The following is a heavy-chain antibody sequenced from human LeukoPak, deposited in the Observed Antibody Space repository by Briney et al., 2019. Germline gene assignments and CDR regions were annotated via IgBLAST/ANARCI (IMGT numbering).Heavy chain of an antibody. CDR3: ARDRPDGYYFDY. CDR1: GFTSSSYA. J-gene: IGHJ4*02. D-gene: IGHD4-17*01. CDR2: ISYDGSNK. Sequence: PGGSLRLSCAASGFTSSSYAMHWVRQAPGKGLEWVAVISYDGSNKYYADSVKGRFTISRDNSKNTLYLQMNSLRAEDTAVYYCARDRPDGYYFDYWGQGTLVTVSS. V-gene: IGHV3-30-3*01.